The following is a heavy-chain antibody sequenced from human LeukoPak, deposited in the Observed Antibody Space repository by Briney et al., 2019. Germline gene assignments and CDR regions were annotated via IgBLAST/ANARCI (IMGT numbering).Heavy chain of an antibody. CDR2: IYYSGST. D-gene: IGHD6-6*01. V-gene: IGHV4-59*01. Sequence: SETLSLTCAVYGGSFSGYYWSWIRQPPGKGLEWIGYIYYSGSTNYNPSLKSRVTISVDTSKNQFSLKLSSVTAADTAVYYCARDGSAYPYYYYYGMDVWGQGITVTVSS. CDR1: GGSFSGYY. J-gene: IGHJ6*02. CDR3: ARDGSAYPYYYYYGMDV.